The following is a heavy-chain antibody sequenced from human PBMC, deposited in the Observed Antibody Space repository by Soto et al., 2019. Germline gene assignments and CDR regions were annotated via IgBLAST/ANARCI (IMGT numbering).Heavy chain of an antibody. Sequence: QVQLVQSGAEVKKPGASVKVSCKASGYTFSSYGISWVRQAPGQGLEWMGWISAYNGNTNYAQTLQGRVTMTTDTSTSTAYMELRSLRSDDTAVYYCASAYCGGDCSVLYYYYGMDVWGQGTTVTVSS. V-gene: IGHV1-18*01. CDR3: ASAYCGGDCSVLYYYYGMDV. CDR2: ISAYNGNT. J-gene: IGHJ6*02. CDR1: GYTFSSYG. D-gene: IGHD2-21*02.